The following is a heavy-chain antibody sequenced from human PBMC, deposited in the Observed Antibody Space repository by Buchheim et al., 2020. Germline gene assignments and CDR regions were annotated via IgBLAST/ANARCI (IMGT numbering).Heavy chain of an antibody. V-gene: IGHV5-51*03. CDR3: ARWYCSSTSCYPSLGFDP. J-gene: IGHJ5*02. Sequence: EVQLVQSGAEVKKPGESLKISCKGSGYSFTSYWIGWVRQMPGKGLEWMGIIYPGDSDTRYSPSFQGQVTISADKSISPAYPQWSSLKASDTAMYYCARWYCSSTSCYPSLGFDPWGQGTL. D-gene: IGHD2-2*01. CDR1: GYSFTSYW. CDR2: IYPGDSDT.